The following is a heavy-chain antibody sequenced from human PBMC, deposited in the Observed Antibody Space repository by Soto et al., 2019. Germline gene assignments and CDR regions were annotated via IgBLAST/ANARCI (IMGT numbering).Heavy chain of an antibody. CDR1: GGTFSDFG. J-gene: IGHJ6*02. V-gene: IGHV1-69*01. D-gene: IGHD2-15*01. CDR2: IIPLFNTT. Sequence: QVHLVQSGAEVKRPGSSVMVACTASGGTFSDFGLAWVRQAPGQGLQWMVCIIPLFNTTHFAQTFKDRVTGTADVSTGTVYMELRSLKPDATSVYYWARVSMHCSSGTCYSLDQYFGMDVWGQGTKVTV. CDR3: ARVSMHCSSGTCYSLDQYFGMDV.